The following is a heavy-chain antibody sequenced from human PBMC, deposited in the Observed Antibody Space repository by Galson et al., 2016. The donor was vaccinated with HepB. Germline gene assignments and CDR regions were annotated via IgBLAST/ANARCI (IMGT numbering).Heavy chain of an antibody. Sequence: SETLSLTCTVSGDSLNDYYWAWIRQSPGRGPEWIGSVFSNGDPFYIPSLKSRVSISIDTSKSQVSLRLSSVTATDTAYYYCARHGRGRPLFWGQGILVIVSS. D-gene: IGHD2-21*01. CDR1: GDSLNDYY. CDR2: VFSNGDP. J-gene: IGHJ4*02. CDR3: ARHGRGRPLF. V-gene: IGHV4-39*01.